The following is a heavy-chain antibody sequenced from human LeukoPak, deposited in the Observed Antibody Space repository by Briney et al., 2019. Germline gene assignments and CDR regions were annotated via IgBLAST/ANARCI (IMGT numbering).Heavy chain of an antibody. CDR1: GFTFSSYG. J-gene: IGHJ6*03. D-gene: IGHD2-2*01. V-gene: IGHV3-33*06. CDR3: AKAMGYCSSTSCYKSLYYYYYMDV. Sequence: GRPLRLSCAASGFTFSSYGMHWVRQAPGKGLEWVAVIWYDGSNKNYADSVKGRFTISRDNSKNTLYLQMNSLRAEDTAVYYCAKAMGYCSSTSCYKSLYYYYYMDVWGKGTTVTVSS. CDR2: IWYDGSNK.